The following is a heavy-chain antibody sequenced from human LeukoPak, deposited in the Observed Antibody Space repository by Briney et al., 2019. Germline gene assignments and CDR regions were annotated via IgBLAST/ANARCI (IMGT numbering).Heavy chain of an antibody. CDR1: GFTFSSYW. CDR2: IKQDGSEK. V-gene: IGHV3-7*01. D-gene: IGHD3-10*01. Sequence: PGGSLRLSCAASGFTFSSYWMSWVRQAPGKGLEWVANIKQDGSEKYYVDSVEGRFTISRDNAKNSLYLQMNSLRAEDTAVYYCARDLYYYGSGSYLYFDHWGQGTLVTVSS. J-gene: IGHJ4*02. CDR3: ARDLYYYGSGSYLYFDH.